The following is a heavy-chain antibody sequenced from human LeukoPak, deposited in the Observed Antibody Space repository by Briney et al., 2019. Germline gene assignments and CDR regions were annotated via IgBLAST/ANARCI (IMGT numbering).Heavy chain of an antibody. D-gene: IGHD2-2*02. J-gene: IGHJ5*02. CDR3: ARVVPAAIPRPWFDP. CDR1: GYSFTSYW. CDR2: IYPGGSDT. V-gene: IGHV5-51*01. Sequence: GESLKISCKGSGYSFTSYWIGWVRQMPGKGLEWMGIIYPGGSDTRYSPSFQGQVTISADKSISTAYLQWSSLKASDTAMYYCARVVPAAIPRPWFDPWGQGTLVTVSS.